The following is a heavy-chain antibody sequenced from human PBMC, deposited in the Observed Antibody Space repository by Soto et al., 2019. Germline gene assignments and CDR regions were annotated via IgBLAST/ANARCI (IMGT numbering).Heavy chain of an antibody. CDR3: GRVVEGATRHTDFDS. Sequence: PSETLSLTCAVSGVSIHNSHSFWGWIRQPPGKGLEFIGSMYYSGGANYNPSLKSRVTISLDTSKNQFSLTVNSVTAADTAIYYCGRVVEGATRHTDFDSWGQGTLVTVSS. CDR2: MYYSGGA. D-gene: IGHD2-15*01. CDR1: GVSIHNSHSF. J-gene: IGHJ5*01. V-gene: IGHV4-39*01.